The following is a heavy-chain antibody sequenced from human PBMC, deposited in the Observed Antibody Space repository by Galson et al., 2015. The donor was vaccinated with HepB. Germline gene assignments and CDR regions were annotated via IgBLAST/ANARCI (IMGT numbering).Heavy chain of an antibody. CDR2: IYYTGST. Sequence: SETLSLTCTVSGGSISGYYWSWIRQPPGKGLEWIGYIYYTGSTNYSPSLKSRVTISVDTSKKQFSLKLSSVTAADTAVYYCARRWWSGNYVRFDPWGQGTLVTVSS. D-gene: IGHD1-26*01. CDR1: GGSISGYY. CDR3: ARRWWSGNYVRFDP. J-gene: IGHJ5*02. V-gene: IGHV4-59*01.